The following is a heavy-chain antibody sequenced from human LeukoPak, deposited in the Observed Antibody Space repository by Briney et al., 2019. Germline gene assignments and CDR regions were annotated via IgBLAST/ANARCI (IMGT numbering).Heavy chain of an antibody. CDR3: AREGGATSSLNWFDP. D-gene: IGHD1-26*01. CDR1: GFTFDDYG. CDR2: INWNGGST. Sequence: GGSLRLSCAASGFTFDDYGMSWVRQAPGKGLEWVSGINWNGGSTGYADSVKGRFTISRDNAKNSLYLQMNSLRAEDTALYYCAREGGATSSLNWFDPWGQGTLVTVSS. J-gene: IGHJ5*02. V-gene: IGHV3-20*04.